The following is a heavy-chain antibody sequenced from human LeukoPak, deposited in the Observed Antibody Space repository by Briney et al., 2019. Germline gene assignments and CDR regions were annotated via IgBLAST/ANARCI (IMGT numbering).Heavy chain of an antibody. V-gene: IGHV4-59*08. D-gene: IGHD6-19*01. CDR1: GGSVSFYY. CDR2: IYYSGST. Sequence: PSETLSLTCTVSGGSVSFYYWNWIRQPPGGGLEWIGYIYYSGSTIYNPSLKSRATISVDTSKNQFSLKLSSVTAADTAVYYCARRLTVAGTYYFDYWGQGTLVTVSS. CDR3: ARRLTVAGTYYFDY. J-gene: IGHJ4*02.